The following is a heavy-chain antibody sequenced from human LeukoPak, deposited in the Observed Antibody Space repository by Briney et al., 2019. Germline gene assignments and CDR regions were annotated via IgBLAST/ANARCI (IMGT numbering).Heavy chain of an antibody. D-gene: IGHD3-22*01. CDR1: GFTFSSYW. V-gene: IGHV3-7*01. Sequence: GGSLRLSCAASGFTFSSYWMSWVRQAPGKGLEWVANIKQDGSEKYYVDSVKGRFTISRDNAKNSLYLQMNSPRAEDTAVYYCARDHSYYDSSGYYSYYYYGMDVWGQGTTVTVSS. CDR2: IKQDGSEK. J-gene: IGHJ6*02. CDR3: ARDHSYYDSSGYYSYYYYGMDV.